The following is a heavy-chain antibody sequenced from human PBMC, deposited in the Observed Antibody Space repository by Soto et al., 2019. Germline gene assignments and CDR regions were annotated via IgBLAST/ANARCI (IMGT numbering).Heavy chain of an antibody. J-gene: IGHJ4*02. CDR2: IWYDGSNK. V-gene: IGHV3-33*01. Sequence: GGSLSLSCAASGFTFSSYVMHLVRQAPGKGLEWVAVIWYDGSNKYYADSVKGRFTISRDNSKNTLYLQMNSLRAEDTAVYYCARDLEDYGDYVGYWGQGTLVTVSS. CDR3: ARDLEDYGDYVGY. D-gene: IGHD4-17*01. CDR1: GFTFSSYV.